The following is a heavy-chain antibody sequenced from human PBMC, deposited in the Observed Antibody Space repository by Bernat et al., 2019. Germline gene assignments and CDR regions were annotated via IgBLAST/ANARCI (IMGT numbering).Heavy chain of an antibody. J-gene: IGHJ4*02. CDR2: IWYDGSNK. V-gene: IGHV3-33*01. D-gene: IGHD3-22*01. Sequence: QVQLVESGGGVVQPGRSLRLSCAASGFTFSSYGMHWVRQAPGKGLEWVEVIWYDGSNKYYADSVKGRFTISRDNSKNTLYLQMNSLRAEDTAVYYCARGKSVKSYYYDSSGYYAEWGQGTLVTVSS. CDR1: GFTFSSYG. CDR3: ARGKSVKSYYYDSSGYYAE.